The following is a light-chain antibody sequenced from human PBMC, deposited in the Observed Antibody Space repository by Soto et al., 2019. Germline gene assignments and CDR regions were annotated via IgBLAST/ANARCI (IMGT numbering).Light chain of an antibody. Sequence: QSVLTQPASVSGSPGQSITISCTGTSSDVGDYDYVSWYQQHPGKAPKLMIFDVSNRPSGVSNRFSGSKSGNTASLTISGLQAEDGADYYCSSYTSTSTVVFGGGTQLTVL. J-gene: IGLJ2*01. CDR1: SSDVGDYDY. CDR3: SSYTSTSTVV. V-gene: IGLV2-14*03. CDR2: DVS.